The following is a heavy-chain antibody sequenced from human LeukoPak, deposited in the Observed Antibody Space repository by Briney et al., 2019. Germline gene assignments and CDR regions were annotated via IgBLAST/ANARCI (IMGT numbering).Heavy chain of an antibody. CDR2: IIPIFGTA. CDR1: GGTFSSYA. V-gene: IGHV1-69*01. CDR3: ARPSYYYDSSGSALDY. J-gene: IGHJ4*02. Sequence: SVKVSCKASGGTFSSYAISWVRQAPGQGLEWMRGIIPIFGTANYAQKFQGRVTITADESTSTAYMELSSLRSEDTAVYYCARPSYYYDSSGSALDYWGQGTLVTVSS. D-gene: IGHD3-22*01.